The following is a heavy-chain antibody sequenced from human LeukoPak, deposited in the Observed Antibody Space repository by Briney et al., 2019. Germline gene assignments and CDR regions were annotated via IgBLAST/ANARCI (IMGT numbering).Heavy chain of an antibody. D-gene: IGHD3-3*01. CDR1: GFTFSSYA. CDR2: IKQDGSEK. J-gene: IGHJ4*02. V-gene: IGHV3-7*01. Sequence: GGSLRLSCAASGFTFSSYAMSWVRQAPGKGLEWVANIKQDGSEKYYVDSVKGRFTISRDNAKNSLYLQMNSLRAEDTAVYYCARDPTYYDFWSGYYRPAYFDYWGQGTLVTVSS. CDR3: ARDPTYYDFWSGYYRPAYFDY.